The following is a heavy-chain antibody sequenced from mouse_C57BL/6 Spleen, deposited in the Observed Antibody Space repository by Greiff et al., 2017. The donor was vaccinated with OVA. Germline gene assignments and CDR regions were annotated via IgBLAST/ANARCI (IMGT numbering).Heavy chain of an antibody. D-gene: IGHD3-2*02. CDR3: ARDWKAQAYFDY. Sequence: DVQLVESGGGLVKPGGSLKLSCAASRFTFSSYAMSWVRQTPEKRLEWVATISDGGSYTYYPDNVKGRFTISRDNAKNNLYLQMSHLKSEDTAMYYCARDWKAQAYFDYWGQGTTLTVSS. CDR2: ISDGGSYT. V-gene: IGHV5-4*01. CDR1: RFTFSSYA. J-gene: IGHJ2*01.